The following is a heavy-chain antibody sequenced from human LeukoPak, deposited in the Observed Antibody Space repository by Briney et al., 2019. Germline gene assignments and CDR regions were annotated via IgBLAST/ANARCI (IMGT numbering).Heavy chain of an antibody. CDR3: ASSHPLGSNNDYFTPFDY. CDR1: GGSISNYY. D-gene: IGHD3-16*01. J-gene: IGHJ4*02. Sequence: SETLSLTCTVSGGSISNYYWSWIRQPPGKGLEWIGYMYYSGSTYYNPSLKSRVTISVDTSKNQFSLKLSSVTAADTAVYYCASSHPLGSNNDYFTPFDYWGQGTLVTVSS. V-gene: IGHV4-59*01. CDR2: MYYSGST.